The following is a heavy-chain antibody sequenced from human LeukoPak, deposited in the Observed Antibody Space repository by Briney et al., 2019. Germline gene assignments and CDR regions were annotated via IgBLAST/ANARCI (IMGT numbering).Heavy chain of an antibody. CDR2: FSASGGST. D-gene: IGHD2-8*02. CDR1: GFTFGDYG. Sequence: PGGSLRLSCVGSGFTFGDYGMSWVRQAPGKGLQWVSSFSASGGSTYYADSVKGRFTISRDNSKNIMFLQMNSLRAEDTAIYYCANAPTATVVFFESWGQGSLVIVSS. J-gene: IGHJ4*02. CDR3: ANAPTATVVFFES. V-gene: IGHV3-23*01.